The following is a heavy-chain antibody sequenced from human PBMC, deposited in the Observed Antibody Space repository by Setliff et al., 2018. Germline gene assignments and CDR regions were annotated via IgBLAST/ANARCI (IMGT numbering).Heavy chain of an antibody. CDR1: GYTFTGYY. CDR3: ARDGSYYDRGGNRTWFFDL. V-gene: IGHV1-2*02. CDR2: INPNSGGT. Sequence: ASVKVSCKASGYTFTGYYMHWVRQAPGQGLEWMGWINPNSGGTNYAQKFQGRVTMTRDTSISTAYMELSRLRSDDTAVYYCARDGSYYDRGGNRTWFFDLWGRGTLVTVSS. D-gene: IGHD3-22*01. J-gene: IGHJ2*01.